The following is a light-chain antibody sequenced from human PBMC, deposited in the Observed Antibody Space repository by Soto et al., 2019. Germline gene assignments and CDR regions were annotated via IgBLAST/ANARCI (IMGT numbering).Light chain of an antibody. CDR2: DAS. CDR1: QSISSW. V-gene: IGKV1-5*01. Sequence: DIQMTQSPSTLSASVGDRITITCRASQSISSWLAWYQQKPGKAPKVLIYDASRLESGVPSRFSGSASGTEFTLTISSLQPDDFATYYCQQYSTYSGAFGQGTEVEIK. J-gene: IGKJ1*01. CDR3: QQYSTYSGA.